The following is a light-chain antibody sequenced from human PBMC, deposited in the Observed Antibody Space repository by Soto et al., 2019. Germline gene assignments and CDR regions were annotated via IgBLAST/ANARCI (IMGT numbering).Light chain of an antibody. CDR2: KAS. CDR1: QNIDNW. Sequence: DVQMTQSPSTLSASVGDRVTITCRASQNIDNWLAWYQQKLGKAPKLLIYKASSLETGVPSRFSGSGSGTEFSLTISNLEPDDFATYHCQQYYTNSPASFGQGTKV. V-gene: IGKV1-5*03. J-gene: IGKJ1*01. CDR3: QQYYTNSPAS.